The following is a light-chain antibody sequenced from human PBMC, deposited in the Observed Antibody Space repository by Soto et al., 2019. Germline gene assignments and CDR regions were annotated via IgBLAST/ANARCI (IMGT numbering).Light chain of an antibody. J-gene: IGKJ1*01. CDR2: DAS. CDR3: QQYNSYSPET. V-gene: IGKV1-5*01. CDR1: QSISSW. Sequence: DIQMTQSPSTLSASVGDIVTITCRASQSISSWLAWYQQKPGKAPKLLIYDASSVESGVPSRFSGSGSGTEFTLTISCLQPDDFATYYCQQYNSYSPETFGQGTKVEIK.